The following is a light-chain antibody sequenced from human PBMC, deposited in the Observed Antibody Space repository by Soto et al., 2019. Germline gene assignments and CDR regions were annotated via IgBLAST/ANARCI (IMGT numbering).Light chain of an antibody. J-gene: IGKJ1*01. CDR1: QGINNF. V-gene: IGKV1-27*01. CDR3: QKYDSAPKM. CDR2: GAS. Sequence: DVQVTQSPSSLSASVADSVTITWRASQGINNFLAWYQQRPGKVPKLLISGASTLQSGVPSRFSGSGSGTDFTLTINSLQPEDVATYYCQKYDSAPKMFGQGTKVDIK.